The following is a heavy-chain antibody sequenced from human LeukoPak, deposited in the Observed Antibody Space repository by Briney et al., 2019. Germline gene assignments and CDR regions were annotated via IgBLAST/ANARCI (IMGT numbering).Heavy chain of an antibody. V-gene: IGHV3-66*01. J-gene: IGHJ6*02. D-gene: IGHD5-24*01. CDR1: GFTFSTSG. CDR3: ARGWGDGYDSYYYYGMDV. Sequence: GGSLRLSCAASGFTFSTSGMHLVRQAPGKGLEWVSVIYSGGSTYYADSVKGRFTISRDNSKNTLYLQMNSLRAEDTAVYYCARGWGDGYDSYYYYGMDVWGQGTTVTVSS. CDR2: IYSGGST.